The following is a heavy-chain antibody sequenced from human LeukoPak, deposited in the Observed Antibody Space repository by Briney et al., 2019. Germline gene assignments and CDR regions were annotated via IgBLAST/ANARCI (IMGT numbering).Heavy chain of an antibody. CDR3: ARGSGVVYYGSGSQILRNWFDP. J-gene: IGHJ5*02. CDR2: ISAYNGNT. CDR1: GYTFTSYG. Sequence: GASVKVSCKASGYTFTSYGISWVRQAPGQGLEWMGWISAYNGNTNYAQKLQGRVTMTTDTSTSTAYMELRSLRSDDTAVYYCARGSGVVYYGSGSQILRNWFDPWGQGTLVTVSS. V-gene: IGHV1-18*01. D-gene: IGHD3-10*01.